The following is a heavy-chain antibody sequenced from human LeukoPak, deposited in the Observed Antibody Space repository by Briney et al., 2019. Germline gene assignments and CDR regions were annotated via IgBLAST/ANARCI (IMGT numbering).Heavy chain of an antibody. J-gene: IGHJ4*02. CDR3: AAGSWYDRFDY. V-gene: IGHV4-39*01. CDR1: GDSISSTIYY. D-gene: IGHD6-13*01. Sequence: PSETLSLTCTVSGDSISSTIYYWGWIRQPPGKGLEWIGNIYYSGSTYYNPSLKSRVTISVDTSKNQFSLKLSSVTAADTAVYYCAAGSWYDRFDYWGQGTLVTVSS. CDR2: IYYSGST.